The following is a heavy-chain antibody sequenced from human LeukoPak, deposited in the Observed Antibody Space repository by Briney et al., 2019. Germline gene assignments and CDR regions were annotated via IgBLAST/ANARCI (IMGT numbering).Heavy chain of an antibody. J-gene: IGHJ4*02. D-gene: IGHD7-27*01. Sequence: GGSLRLSCAASGFTFSSYGMHWVRQAPGKGLEWVAVISYDGSNKYYADSVKGRFTVSRDNSKNTLYLQMNSLRAEDTAVYYCAKDGGLWVSAHWGDSWGRGTLVTVSS. CDR2: ISYDGSNK. CDR1: GFTFSSYG. CDR3: AKDGGLWVSAHWGDS. V-gene: IGHV3-30*18.